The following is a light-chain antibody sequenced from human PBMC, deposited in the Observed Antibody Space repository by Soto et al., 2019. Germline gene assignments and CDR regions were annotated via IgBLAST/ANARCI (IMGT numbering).Light chain of an antibody. J-gene: IGLJ1*01. CDR2: HVS. CDR3: SSYAGSDTFV. V-gene: IGLV2-14*03. CDR1: SGDVGAYNF. Sequence: QSALTQPASVSGSPVQSITISCTGTSGDVGAYNFVSWYQQHPGKAPKLIVYHVSDRPSGFSSRFSGSKSGNSASLTISGPHAEDEADYYCSSYAGSDTFVFGTGTKVNVL.